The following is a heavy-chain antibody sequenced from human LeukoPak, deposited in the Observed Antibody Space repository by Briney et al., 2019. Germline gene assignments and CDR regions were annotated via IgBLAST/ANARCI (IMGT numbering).Heavy chain of an antibody. V-gene: IGHV3-23*01. D-gene: IGHD3-22*01. CDR3: ARGGSSGYFRPIDY. CDR1: GFTFSSYA. J-gene: IGHJ4*02. CDR2: ISGSGGST. Sequence: GGSLRLSCAASGFTFSSYAMSWVRQAPGKGLEWVSAISGSGGSTYYADSVKGRFTISRDNAKNSLYLQINSLRAEDTAVYYCARGGSSGYFRPIDYWGQGTLVTVSS.